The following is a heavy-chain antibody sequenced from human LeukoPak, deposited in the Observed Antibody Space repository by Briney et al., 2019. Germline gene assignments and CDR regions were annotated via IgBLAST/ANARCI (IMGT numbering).Heavy chain of an antibody. Sequence: ASVKVSCKASGYTFTSYDINWVRQATGQGLEWMGWMNPNSGNTGYAQKFQGRVTITRNTSISTAYMELSSLRSEDTAVYYCARALKYYDSSGYYLRADAFDIWGQGTMVTVSS. V-gene: IGHV1-8*03. CDR3: ARALKYYDSSGYYLRADAFDI. J-gene: IGHJ3*02. CDR1: GYTFTSYD. D-gene: IGHD3-22*01. CDR2: MNPNSGNT.